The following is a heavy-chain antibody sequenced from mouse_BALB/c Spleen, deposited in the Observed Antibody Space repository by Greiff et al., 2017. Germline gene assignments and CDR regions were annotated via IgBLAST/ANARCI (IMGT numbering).Heavy chain of an antibody. V-gene: IGHV2-2*02. Sequence: QVHVKQSGPGLVQPSQSLSITCTVSGFSLTSYGVHWVRQSPGKGLEWLGVIWSGGSTDYNAAFISRLSISKDNSKSQVFFKMNSLQANDTAIYYCAISYGNYAWFAYWGQGTLVTVSA. CDR1: GFSLTSYG. J-gene: IGHJ3*01. D-gene: IGHD2-1*01. CDR2: IWSGGST. CDR3: AISYGNYAWFAY.